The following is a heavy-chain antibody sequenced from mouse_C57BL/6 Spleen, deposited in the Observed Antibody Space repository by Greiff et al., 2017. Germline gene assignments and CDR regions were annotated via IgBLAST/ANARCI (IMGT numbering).Heavy chain of an antibody. CDR1: GFTFSSYA. J-gene: IGHJ1*03. V-gene: IGHV5-9-1*02. D-gene: IGHD1-1*01. CDR3: TRAHYYGSKYWYIDV. CDR2: ISSGGDYI. Sequence: EVKLMESGEGLVKPGGSLKLSCAASGFTFSSYAMSWVRQTPEKRLEWVAYISSGGDYIYYADTVTGRFTISRDNARNTLYLQMSSLKSEDTAMYYCTRAHYYGSKYWYIDVWGTGTTVTVSS.